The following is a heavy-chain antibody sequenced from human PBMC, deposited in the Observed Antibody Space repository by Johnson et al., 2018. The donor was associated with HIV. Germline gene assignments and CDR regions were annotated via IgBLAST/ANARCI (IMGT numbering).Heavy chain of an antibody. V-gene: IGHV3-30*04. J-gene: IGHJ3*02. CDR2: ISYDGSNK. D-gene: IGHD6-13*01. CDR3: AKTSRGSSWFDAFDI. Sequence: QVLLVESGGGVVQPGRSLRLSCAASGFTFSSYAMHWVRQAPGKGLEWVAVISYDGSNKYYADSVKGRFTISRDNSKNTLYLQMNSLRAEDTAVYYCAKTSRGSSWFDAFDIWGQGTMVTVSS. CDR1: GFTFSSYA.